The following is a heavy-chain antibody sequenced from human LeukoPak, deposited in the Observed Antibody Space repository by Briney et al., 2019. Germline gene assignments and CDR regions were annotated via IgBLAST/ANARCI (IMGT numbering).Heavy chain of an antibody. CDR2: ISAYNGNT. D-gene: IGHD3-22*01. CDR1: GYTFTSYG. V-gene: IGHV1-18*01. J-gene: IGHJ4*02. CDR3: ARDPHDSSGYYKTYVDY. Sequence: ASVKVSCKASGYTFTSYGISWVRQAPGQGLEWMGWISAYNGNTNYAQKLQGRVTMTTDTSTSTAYMELRSLRSDDTAVYYCARDPHDSSGYYKTYVDYWGQGTLVTVSS.